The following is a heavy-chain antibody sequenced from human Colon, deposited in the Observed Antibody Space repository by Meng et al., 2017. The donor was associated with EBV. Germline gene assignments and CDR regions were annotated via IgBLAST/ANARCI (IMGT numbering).Heavy chain of an antibody. J-gene: IGHJ4*02. D-gene: IGHD2-2*03. CDR3: ARTFGYCSNNNCPRTLGY. V-gene: IGHV4-34*02. Sequence: QVQLQQGGAGLLKPLETLSLTCGVSGGSLSGYYWSWIRHFPGRTLEFIGDINHSGSANYNPSLRSRVTISVDTSKNQIFLNLHSVTAADTAVYHCARTFGYCSNNNCPRTLGYWGQGTLVTVSS. CDR1: GGSLSGYY. CDR2: INHSGSA.